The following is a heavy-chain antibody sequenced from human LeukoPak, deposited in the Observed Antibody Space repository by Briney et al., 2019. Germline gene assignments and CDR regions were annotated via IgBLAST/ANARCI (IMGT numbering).Heavy chain of an antibody. D-gene: IGHD6-19*01. CDR1: GFTFSSYW. J-gene: IGHJ4*02. V-gene: IGHV3-7*01. Sequence: PGGSLRLSCAASGFTFSSYWMSWVRQAPGKGLEWVANIKQDGSEKYYVDSVKGRFTISGDNAKNSLYLQMNSLRAEDTAEYYCARAHTGYSSGWYGVGYWGQGTLVTVSS. CDR2: IKQDGSEK. CDR3: ARAHTGYSSGWYGVGY.